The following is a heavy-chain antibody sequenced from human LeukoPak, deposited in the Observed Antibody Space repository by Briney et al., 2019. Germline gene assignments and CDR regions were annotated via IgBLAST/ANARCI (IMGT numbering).Heavy chain of an antibody. D-gene: IGHD1-26*01. Sequence: SETLSLTCTVSGGSIRSYYWSWIRQPPGKGLEWIGYIYYSGSTNSNPSLKSRVTISVDTSKNHFSLNLRSVSAADMAVYYCARGGGSYFGLYFDYWGQGTLVTVSS. CDR1: GGSIRSYY. V-gene: IGHV4-59*12. CDR2: IYYSGST. CDR3: ARGGGSYFGLYFDY. J-gene: IGHJ4*02.